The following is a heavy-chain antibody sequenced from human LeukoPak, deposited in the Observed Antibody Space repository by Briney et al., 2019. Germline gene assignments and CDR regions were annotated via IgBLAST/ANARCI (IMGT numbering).Heavy chain of an antibody. CDR3: ARDRGYDFWSGYPYYGMDV. CDR2: INPNNGGT. J-gene: IGHJ6*02. Sequence: ASVKVSCKASGYTFTGYDIHWVRQAPGQGLEWMGRINPNNGGTTYAQKFQGRVTVTRDTSTSTAYMELSSLRSEDTAVYYCARDRGYDFWSGYPYYGMDVWGQGTTVTVSS. CDR1: GYTFTGYD. V-gene: IGHV1-2*06. D-gene: IGHD3-3*01.